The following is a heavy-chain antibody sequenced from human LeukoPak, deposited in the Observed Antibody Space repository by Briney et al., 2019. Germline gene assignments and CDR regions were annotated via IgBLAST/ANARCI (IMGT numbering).Heavy chain of an antibody. V-gene: IGHV3-48*01. CDR1: GFTFSSYS. J-gene: IGHJ4*02. Sequence: GGSLRLSCAASGFTFSSYSMNWVRQAPGKGLEWVSHISSSSSTIYYADSVKGRFTISRDNAKNSLYLQMNSLRAEDTAVYYCARVGYYGSGSYPPFEDYWGQGTLVTVSS. CDR2: ISSSSSTI. D-gene: IGHD3-10*01. CDR3: ARVGYYGSGSYPPFEDY.